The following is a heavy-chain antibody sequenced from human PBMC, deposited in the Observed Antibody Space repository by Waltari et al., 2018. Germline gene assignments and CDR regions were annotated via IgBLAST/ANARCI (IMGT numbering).Heavy chain of an antibody. CDR3: ARDVTGTNAFDI. V-gene: IGHV3-30*01. CDR2: ISYDGTKK. Sequence: QVQLVESGGGVVQPGTSLTLSCAASGFIFSNYAIHWVRQAPGKGLEWVAIISYDGTKKFYAKSVKGRFTISRDNSKNTLYLQMNSLGGEDTAVYFCARDVTGTNAFDIWGQGTVVTVSS. D-gene: IGHD1-7*01. CDR1: GFIFSNYA. J-gene: IGHJ3*02.